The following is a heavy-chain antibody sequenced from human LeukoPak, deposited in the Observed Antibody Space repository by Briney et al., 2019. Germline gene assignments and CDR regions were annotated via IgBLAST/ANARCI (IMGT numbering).Heavy chain of an antibody. V-gene: IGHV4-34*01. D-gene: IGHD3-10*01. CDR1: GGSFSGYY. CDR2: INHSGST. J-gene: IGHJ4*02. Sequence: SETLSLTCAVYGGSFSGYYWSWIRQPPGKGLEWIGEINHSGSTNYNPSLKSRVTISVDTSKNQFSLKLSSVTAADTAVYYCARESGVRGVIFDYWGQGTLVTVSS. CDR3: ARESGVRGVIFDY.